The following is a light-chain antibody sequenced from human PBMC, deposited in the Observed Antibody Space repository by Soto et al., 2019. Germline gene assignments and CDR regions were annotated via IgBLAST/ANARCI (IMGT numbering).Light chain of an antibody. Sequence: EIVMTQSPGTLSLSPGDTATLSCRASQSLGSDLAWYKQKPGQAPRLLIFGASSRATGIPDRFSGSGSGTEFTLTISRLEPKDFAVYYCQQYGSSPLTFGGGTKVDIK. J-gene: IGKJ4*01. CDR1: QSLGSD. CDR2: GAS. V-gene: IGKV3-20*01. CDR3: QQYGSSPLT.